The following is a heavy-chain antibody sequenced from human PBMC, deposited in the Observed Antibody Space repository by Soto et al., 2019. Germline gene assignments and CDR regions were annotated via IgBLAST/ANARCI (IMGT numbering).Heavy chain of an antibody. CDR2: IYHSGST. Sequence: QLQLQESGSGLVKPSQTLSLTCAVSGASISSGGYSWSWIRQPPGKGLEWIGYIYHSGSTYYNPSLKSRVTIAIDRSKNQFSLKVNSVTAADTAVYYCVRGLGLWGQGTLVTVSS. J-gene: IGHJ5*02. V-gene: IGHV4-30-2*01. CDR1: GASISSGGYS. CDR3: VRGLGL.